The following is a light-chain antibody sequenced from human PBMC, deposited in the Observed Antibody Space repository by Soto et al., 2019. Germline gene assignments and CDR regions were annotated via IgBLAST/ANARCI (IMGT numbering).Light chain of an antibody. V-gene: IGLV2-14*01. CDR2: EVS. CDR3: SSYTSSSTPYV. CDR1: SSDVGGYNY. Sequence: QSALTQPASVSGSPGQSITISCTGTSSDVGGYNYVSWYQQHPGKAPKLMIYEVSNRPSRVSNRFSGSKSGNTASLTISGLQAEDEADYYCSSYTSSSTPYVFGTGTKGTVL. J-gene: IGLJ1*01.